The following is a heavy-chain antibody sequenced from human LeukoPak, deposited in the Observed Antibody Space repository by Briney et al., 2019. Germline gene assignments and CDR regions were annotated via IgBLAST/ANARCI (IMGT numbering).Heavy chain of an antibody. CDR1: GYTFTSYY. CDR3: ARDRGYCSSTSCYADYNWFDP. CDR2: INTNTGNP. V-gene: IGHV7-4-1*02. Sequence: ASVKVSCKASGYTFTSYYMHWVRQAPGQGLEWMGWINTNTGNPTYAQGFTGRFVFSLDTSVSTAYLQISSLKAEDTAVYYCARDRGYCSSTSCYADYNWFDPWGQGTLVTVSS. D-gene: IGHD2-2*03. J-gene: IGHJ5*02.